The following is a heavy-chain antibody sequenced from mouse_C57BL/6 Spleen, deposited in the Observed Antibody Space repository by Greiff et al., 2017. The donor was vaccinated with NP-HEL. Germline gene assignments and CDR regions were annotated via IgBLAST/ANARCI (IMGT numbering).Heavy chain of an antibody. V-gene: IGHV1-64*01. J-gene: IGHJ2*01. CDR2: IHPNSGST. Sequence: QVQLQQPGAELVKPGASVKLSCKASGYTFTSYWMHWVKQRPGQGLEWIGMIHPNSGSTNYNEKFKSKATLTVDKSSSTAYMQLSSLTSEDSVVYYCARWDDGHYYFDYWGQGTTLTVSS. CDR1: GYTFTSYW. CDR3: ARWDDGHYYFDY. D-gene: IGHD2-3*01.